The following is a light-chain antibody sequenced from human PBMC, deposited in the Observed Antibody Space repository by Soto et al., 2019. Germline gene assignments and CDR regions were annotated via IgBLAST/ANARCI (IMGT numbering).Light chain of an antibody. CDR2: ANT. CDR1: SSNIGAGYD. J-gene: IGLJ3*02. V-gene: IGLV1-40*01. CDR3: QSYDSSLSAWV. Sequence: QLVLTQPPSVSGAPGQRVTISCTGSSSNIGAGYDVHWYQQLPGTSPKLLISANTNRPSEVPDRFSGSKSATSASLAITGLQPEDEADYYCQSYDSSLSAWVFGGGTQLTVL.